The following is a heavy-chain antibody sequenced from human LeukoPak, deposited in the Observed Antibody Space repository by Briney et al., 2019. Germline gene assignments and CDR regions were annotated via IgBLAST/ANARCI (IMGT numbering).Heavy chain of an antibody. CDR3: AGVRTGSYWYFDL. D-gene: IGHD3/OR15-3a*01. V-gene: IGHV4-61*02. Sequence: PSETLTLTCTVSGGPISSGSYYWLWIRQPAGKGLEWIGRIYTSGSTNYNPSLKSRVTISVDTSKNQFSLRLDSVTAADTAVYYCAGVRTGSYWYFDLWGRGTLVTVSS. CDR2: IYTSGST. J-gene: IGHJ2*01. CDR1: GGPISSGSYY.